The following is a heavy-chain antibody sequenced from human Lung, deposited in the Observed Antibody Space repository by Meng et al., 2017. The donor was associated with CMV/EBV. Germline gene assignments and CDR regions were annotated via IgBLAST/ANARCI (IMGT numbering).Heavy chain of an antibody. Sequence: QVALGQSGAEVKKPGSSVKVACKTSGGSFSTYTFSWVRQAPGQGLEWMGGLIPVLNKAKSAPRFQDRVTFTADETTTTAYMELSSLTFEGTAVYFCARGRGNQPLFDFWGQGTLVTVSS. V-gene: IGHV1-69*10. D-gene: IGHD2/OR15-2a*01. CDR1: GGSFSTYT. CDR2: LIPVLNKA. J-gene: IGHJ4*02. CDR3: ARGRGNQPLFDF.